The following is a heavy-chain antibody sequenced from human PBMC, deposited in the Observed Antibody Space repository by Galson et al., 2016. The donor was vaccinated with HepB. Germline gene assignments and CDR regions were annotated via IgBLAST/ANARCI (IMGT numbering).Heavy chain of an antibody. CDR1: GFSLRTTGEA. V-gene: IGHV2-5*01. CDR3: AHRRSGYCNTVNCLYFDY. CDR2: IHWNDDK. Sequence: PALVTPTQTLTLTCTFSGFSLRTTGEAVGWTRQPPGKALEWLALIHWNDDKRYSPSLKSRLTITKDTSKNQVVLTVTNMDPVDTATYFCAHRRSGYCNTVNCLYFDYWGQGALATVSS. D-gene: IGHD2-15*01. J-gene: IGHJ4*02.